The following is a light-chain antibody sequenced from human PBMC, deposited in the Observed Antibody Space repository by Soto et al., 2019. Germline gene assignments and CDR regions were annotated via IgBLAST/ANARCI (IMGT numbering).Light chain of an antibody. CDR1: SSDVGGYNY. CDR2: EVT. V-gene: IGLV2-14*01. CDR3: SSYTTGSTLGVL. J-gene: IGLJ2*01. Sequence: QSVLAQPASVSGSPGQSITLSCTGTSSDVGGYNYVSWYQQHAGKAPKLMIYEVTDRPSGVSNRFSGSKSGNTASLTISGLQAEDEADYYCSSYTTGSTLGVLFGGGTKLTVL.